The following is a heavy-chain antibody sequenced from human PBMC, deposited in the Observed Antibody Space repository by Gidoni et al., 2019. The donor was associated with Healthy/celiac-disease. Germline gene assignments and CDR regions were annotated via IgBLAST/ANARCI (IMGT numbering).Heavy chain of an antibody. CDR3: ARGRGYGDLQDY. CDR1: GGSFSCYY. J-gene: IGHJ4*02. CDR2: INHSGST. V-gene: IGHV4-34*01. Sequence: QVQLQQWGAGLLKPSETLSLTCAVYGGSFSCYYWSWIRQPPGKGLEWIGEINHSGSTNYNPSLKSRVTISVDTSKNQFSLKLSSVTAADTAVYYCARGRGYGDLQDYWGQGTLVTVSS. D-gene: IGHD4-17*01.